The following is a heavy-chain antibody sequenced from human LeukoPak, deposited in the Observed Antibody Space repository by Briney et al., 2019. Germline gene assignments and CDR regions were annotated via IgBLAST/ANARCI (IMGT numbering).Heavy chain of an antibody. CDR1: GGSISSYY. J-gene: IGHJ6*03. Sequence: KPSETLSLTCTVSGGSISSYYWSWIRQPPGKGLEWIGYIYYSGSTNYNPSLKSRVTISVDTSKNQFSLKLSSVTAADTAVYYCARAPISTVGATDYYYYMDVWGKGTTVTVSS. CDR3: ARAPISTVGATDYYYYMDV. CDR2: IYYSGST. V-gene: IGHV4-59*01. D-gene: IGHD1-26*01.